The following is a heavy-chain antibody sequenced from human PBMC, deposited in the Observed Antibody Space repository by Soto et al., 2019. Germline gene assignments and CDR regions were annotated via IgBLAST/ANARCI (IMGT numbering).Heavy chain of an antibody. V-gene: IGHV4-59*01. CDR1: GGSISTYY. Sequence: SETLSLTCTVSGGSISTYYWSWIRQPPGKGLEWIGYIYYSGSTHYNPSLKSRVTISIDTSKKQFSLKLSSVTAADTAVYYCARSDSCTSTSCNAVSDYYYGLDVWGQGTTVTVSS. D-gene: IGHD2-2*01. J-gene: IGHJ6*02. CDR3: ARSDSCTSTSCNAVSDYYYGLDV. CDR2: IYYSGST.